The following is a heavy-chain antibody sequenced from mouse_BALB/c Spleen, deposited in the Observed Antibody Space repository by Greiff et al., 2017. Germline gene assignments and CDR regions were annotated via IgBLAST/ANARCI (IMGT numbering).Heavy chain of an antibody. D-gene: IGHD2-1*01. CDR2: INPSSGYT. J-gene: IGHJ2*01. Sequence: VQLQQSAAELARPGASVKMSCKASGYTFTSYTMHWVKQRPGQGLEWIGYINPSSGYTEYNQKFKDKTTLTADKSSSTAYMQLSSLTSEDSAVYYCARVGNYDYFDYWGQGTTLTVSS. CDR3: ARVGNYDYFDY. V-gene: IGHV1-4*02. CDR1: GYTFTSYT.